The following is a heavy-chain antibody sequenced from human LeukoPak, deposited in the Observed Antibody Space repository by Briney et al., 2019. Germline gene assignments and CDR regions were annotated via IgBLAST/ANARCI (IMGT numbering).Heavy chain of an antibody. V-gene: IGHV3-11*01. CDR3: ATPLDYYDSSGYHQGGD. CDR2: ISSSGSTI. Sequence: GGSLRLSCAASGFTFSDFYMSWIRQAPGKGLEWVSYISSSGSTIYYADSVKGRFTISRDNAKNSLYLQMNSLRAEDTAVYYCATPLDYYDSSGYHQGGDWGQGTLVTVSS. D-gene: IGHD3-22*01. CDR1: GFTFSDFY. J-gene: IGHJ4*02.